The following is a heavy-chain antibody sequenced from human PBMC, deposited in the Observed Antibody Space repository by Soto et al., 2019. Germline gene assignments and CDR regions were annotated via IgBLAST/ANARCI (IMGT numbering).Heavy chain of an antibody. V-gene: IGHV1-69*12. CDR2: IIPIFGTA. CDR3: ALSRVVVVAATQRYYYYYYGMDV. J-gene: IGHJ6*02. D-gene: IGHD2-15*01. CDR1: GGTFSSYA. Sequence: QVQLVQSGAEVKKPGSSVKVSCKASGGTFSSYAISWVRQAPGQGLEWMGGIIPIFGTANYAQKFQGRVTITADESTSTAYMELSSLRSEDPAVYYCALSRVVVVAATQRYYYYYYGMDVWGQGTTVTVSS.